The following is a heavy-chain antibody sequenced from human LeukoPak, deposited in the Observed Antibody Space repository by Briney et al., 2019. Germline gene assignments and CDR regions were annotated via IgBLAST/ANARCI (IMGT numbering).Heavy chain of an antibody. CDR1: GFTFSSYT. J-gene: IGHJ4*02. CDR2: ISSSSNYI. Sequence: GGALRLSCAASGFTFSSYTMNWVRQAPGKGLEWVSSISSSSNYIHYADSLKGRFTISRDNANNSLYLQMNSLRAEDTAVYYCARVGTRADWGQGTLVTVSS. D-gene: IGHD1-1*01. V-gene: IGHV3-21*01. CDR3: ARVGTRAD.